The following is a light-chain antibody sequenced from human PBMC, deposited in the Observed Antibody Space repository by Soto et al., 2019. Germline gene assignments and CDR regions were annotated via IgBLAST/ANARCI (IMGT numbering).Light chain of an antibody. CDR2: AAS. CDR1: EDISTW. V-gene: IGKV1-12*01. Sequence: GDRVTITCRSSEDISTWLAWYQQKPGKAPKILIYAASTLQSGDPSRFSGSGSGTDFTLTISSLQPEDSAVYYCQQFDDPVTFGQGTRLEIK. CDR3: QQFDDPVT. J-gene: IGKJ5*01.